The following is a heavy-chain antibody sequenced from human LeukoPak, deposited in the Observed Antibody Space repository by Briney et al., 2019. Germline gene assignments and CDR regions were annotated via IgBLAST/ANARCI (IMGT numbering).Heavy chain of an antibody. CDR2: IYYTGST. D-gene: IGHD6-13*01. CDR3: ARHGLYSSSWYLPYFQH. Sequence: PSETLSLTCTVSGVSISSTSYYWGWIRQPPGKGLEWIGSIYYTGSTYYNPSLKSRVTISVDTSKNQFSLKLSSVTAADTAVYYCARHGLYSSSWYLPYFQHWGQGTLVTVSS. V-gene: IGHV4-39*01. CDR1: GVSISSTSYY. J-gene: IGHJ1*01.